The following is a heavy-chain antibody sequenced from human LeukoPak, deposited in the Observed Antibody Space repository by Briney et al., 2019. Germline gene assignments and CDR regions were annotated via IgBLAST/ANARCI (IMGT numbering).Heavy chain of an antibody. V-gene: IGHV3-74*01. CDR1: GFTFSNYC. CDR2: INSDGSSI. CDR3: ANINIGDS. J-gene: IGHJ4*02. Sequence: GGSLRLSCAASGFTFSNYCMHWVRQAPGKGLVWVSRINSDGSSISYADSVKGRFTISRDNAKNTLYLQMNRLRAEDTAVYYCANINIGDSWGRGTLVTVSS.